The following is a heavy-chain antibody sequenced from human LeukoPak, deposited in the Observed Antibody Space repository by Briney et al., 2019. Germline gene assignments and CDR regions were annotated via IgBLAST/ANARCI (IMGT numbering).Heavy chain of an antibody. V-gene: IGHV3-23*01. D-gene: IGHD6-13*01. CDR3: AKDHEQQLVSDYFDY. CDR1: GFIFSGYN. CDR2: ISGSGGST. J-gene: IGHJ4*02. Sequence: GGSLRLSCAASGFIFSGYNMSWVRQAPGKGLEWVSAISGSGGSTYYADSVKGRFTISRDNSKNTLYLQMNSLRAEDTAVYYCAKDHEQQLVSDYFDYWGQGTLVTVSS.